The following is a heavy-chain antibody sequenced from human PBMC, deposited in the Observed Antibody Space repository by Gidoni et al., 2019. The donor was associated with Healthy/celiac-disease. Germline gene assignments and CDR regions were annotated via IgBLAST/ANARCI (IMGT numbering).Heavy chain of an antibody. CDR1: GYTFTSYY. V-gene: IGHV1-46*03. Sequence: QVQLVQSGAEVKKPGASVKVSCKASGYTFTSYYMHWVRQAPGQGLEWMGIINPSGGSTSYAQKFQGRVTMTRDTSTSTVYMELSSLRSEDTAVYYCARVSPRCSSTSCYRTEESRYYFDYWGQGTLVTVSS. CDR2: INPSGGST. J-gene: IGHJ4*02. D-gene: IGHD2-2*01. CDR3: ARVSPRCSSTSCYRTEESRYYFDY.